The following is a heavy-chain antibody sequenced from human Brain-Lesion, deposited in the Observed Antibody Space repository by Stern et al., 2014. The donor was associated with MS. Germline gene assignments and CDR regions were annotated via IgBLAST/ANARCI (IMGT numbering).Heavy chain of an antibody. CDR1: GFTFSNYW. Sequence: VQLVESGGGLVQPGGSLRLSCAASGFTFSNYWRHWVRQAPGQGMVWVSRVNNDGRRTSYADSVKGRFTMSRDNAKNTLYLQMNSLRVEDTAIYYCARGERWFDSWGQGTLVTVSS. J-gene: IGHJ5*01. V-gene: IGHV3-74*01. CDR3: ARGERWFDS. CDR2: VNNDGRRT.